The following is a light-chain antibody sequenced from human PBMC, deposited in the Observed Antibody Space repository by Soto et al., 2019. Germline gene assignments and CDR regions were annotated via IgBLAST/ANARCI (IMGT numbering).Light chain of an antibody. CDR2: DAS. J-gene: IGKJ1*01. V-gene: IGKV3-11*01. Sequence: EIVLTQSPATLSLSPGERATLSCRASQSVSDYLAWYQQKPGQAPRLLIYDASNRATGIPARFSGSGFGTDFTLTISSLEPEDFAVYHCEQRSIWPTFGQGTKVDIK. CDR3: EQRSIWPT. CDR1: QSVSDY.